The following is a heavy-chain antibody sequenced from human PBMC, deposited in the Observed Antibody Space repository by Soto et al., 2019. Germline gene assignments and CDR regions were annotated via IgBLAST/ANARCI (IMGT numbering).Heavy chain of an antibody. V-gene: IGHV6-1*01. CDR2: TYYRSKWYN. D-gene: IGHD3-22*01. CDR1: GGGVSSNSAA. Sequence: QTLSLTCAISGGGVSSNSAAWNWIRQSPSRGLEWLGRTYYRSKWYNDYAVSVKSRITINPDTSKNQFSLQLNSVTPEDTAVYYCARGEYYYDSSGLGSSDAFDIWGQGTMVTV. J-gene: IGHJ3*02. CDR3: ARGEYYYDSSGLGSSDAFDI.